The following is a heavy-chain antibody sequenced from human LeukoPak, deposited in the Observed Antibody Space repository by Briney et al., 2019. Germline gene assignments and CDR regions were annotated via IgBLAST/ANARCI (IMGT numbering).Heavy chain of an antibody. V-gene: IGHV1-69*05. D-gene: IGHD6-19*01. CDR1: GGTFSSYA. J-gene: IGHJ4*02. CDR2: IIPIFGTA. Sequence: SVKVSCKASGGTFSSYAISWVRQAPGQGLEWMGRIIPIFGTANYAQKFQGRVTITTDESTSTAYMELSSLRSEDTAVYYCAYDVAGTWRQFDYWGQGTLVTVSS. CDR3: AYDVAGTWRQFDY.